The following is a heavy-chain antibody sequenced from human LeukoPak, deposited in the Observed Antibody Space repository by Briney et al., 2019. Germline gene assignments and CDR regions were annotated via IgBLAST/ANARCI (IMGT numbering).Heavy chain of an antibody. CDR2: IYPGDSDT. CDR3: ARGGHGSGSYYNTFDY. CDR1: GYSFTSYW. D-gene: IGHD3-10*01. Sequence: GEALIISCKGSGYSFTSYWIGWVRHMPGKGLEWMGIIYPGDSDTRYNPSFQGQVTNSADKSISTAYLQWSSLKASDTAMYYCARGGHGSGSYYNTFDYWGQGTLVTVSS. V-gene: IGHV5-51*01. J-gene: IGHJ4*02.